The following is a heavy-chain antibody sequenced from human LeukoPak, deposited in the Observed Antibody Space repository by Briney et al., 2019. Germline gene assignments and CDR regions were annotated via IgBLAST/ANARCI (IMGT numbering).Heavy chain of an antibody. CDR1: GFTFSSYS. D-gene: IGHD2-2*01. V-gene: IGHV3-21*01. CDR3: ASTFPSVVPAAGDDAFDI. CDR2: ISSSSSYI. J-gene: IGHJ3*02. Sequence: GGSLRLSCAASGFTFSSYSMNWVRQAPGKGLEWVSSISSSSSYIYYADSVKGRFTISRDNAKNSLCLQMNSLRAEDTAVYYCASTFPSVVPAAGDDAFDIWGQGTTITVSS.